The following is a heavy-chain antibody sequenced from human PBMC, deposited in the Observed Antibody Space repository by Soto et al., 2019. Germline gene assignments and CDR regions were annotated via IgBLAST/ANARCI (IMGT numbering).Heavy chain of an antibody. D-gene: IGHD3-22*01. CDR1: GASINDYY. J-gene: IGHJ4*02. CDR3: ARDREYYDSNGLSLDY. CDR2: IYYSGNT. V-gene: IGHV4-59*01. Sequence: SETLSLTCTVSGASINDYYWSWIRQPPGKGLEWIGYIYYSGNTNYNPSLKSRVTISVDTSENKVSLKLSSVTAADTAVYYCARDREYYDSNGLSLDYWGQGTLVTVSS.